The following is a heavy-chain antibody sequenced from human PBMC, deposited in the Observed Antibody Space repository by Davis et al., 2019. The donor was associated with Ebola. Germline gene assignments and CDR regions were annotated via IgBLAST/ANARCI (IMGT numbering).Heavy chain of an antibody. D-gene: IGHD3-22*01. Sequence: GESLKISCAASGFSFSTYNMNWVRQAPGKGLEWVSSISSSSTDIYYADSVKGRFTISRDNAKNSMYVQMNSLRAEDTAVYYCAREDYDSSGYYNGQWFDPWGRGTLVIVSS. CDR3: AREDYDSSGYYNGQWFDP. J-gene: IGHJ5*02. V-gene: IGHV3-21*01. CDR2: ISSSSTDI. CDR1: GFSFSTYN.